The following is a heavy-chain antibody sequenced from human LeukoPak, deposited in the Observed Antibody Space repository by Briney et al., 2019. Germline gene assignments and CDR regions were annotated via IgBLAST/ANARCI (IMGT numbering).Heavy chain of an antibody. V-gene: IGHV3-30*18. Sequence: QPGGSLRLSCAASGFTFSSYGMHWVRQAPGKGLEWVAVISYDGSNKYYADSVKGRFTISRDNSKNTLYLQMNSLRAEDTAVYYCAKDRSFAHYYDSSGCLDYWGQGTLVTVSS. CDR2: ISYDGSNK. D-gene: IGHD3-22*01. CDR1: GFTFSSYG. J-gene: IGHJ4*02. CDR3: AKDRSFAHYYDSSGCLDY.